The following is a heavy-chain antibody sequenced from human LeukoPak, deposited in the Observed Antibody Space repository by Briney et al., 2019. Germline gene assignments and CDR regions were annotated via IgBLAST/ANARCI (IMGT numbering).Heavy chain of an antibody. V-gene: IGHV3-23*01. CDR3: AKDRACGQWNCQGSDY. CDR2: VSDSGDGT. D-gene: IGHD1-7*01. CDR1: GFTFSSYA. Sequence: GGSLRLSCAASGFTFSSYAMYWVRQAPGKGLEWVLGVSDSGDGTHYADSVKGRFTIPRDNSKNTLYLQMNNLRAEDTAVYYCAKDRACGQWNCQGSDYWGQGTLVTVSS. J-gene: IGHJ4*02.